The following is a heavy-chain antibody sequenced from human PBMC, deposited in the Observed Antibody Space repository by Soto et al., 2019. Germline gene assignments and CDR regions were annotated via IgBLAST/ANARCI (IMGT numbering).Heavy chain of an antibody. Sequence: SETLSLTCTVSGGSISSSSYYWGWIRQPPGKGLEWIGSIYYSGSTYYNPSLKSRVIISVDTSKNQFSLKLSSVTAADTAVYYCARHRVPPRLSSSQDWYFDLWGRGTLVTVSS. J-gene: IGHJ2*01. D-gene: IGHD6-13*01. CDR3: ARHRVPPRLSSSQDWYFDL. CDR1: GGSISSSSYY. CDR2: IYYSGST. V-gene: IGHV4-39*01.